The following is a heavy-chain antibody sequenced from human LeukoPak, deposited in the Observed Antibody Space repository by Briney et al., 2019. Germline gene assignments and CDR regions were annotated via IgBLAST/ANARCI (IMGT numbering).Heavy chain of an antibody. D-gene: IGHD2-2*01. CDR1: GFTFSSYW. Sequence: GGSLRLSCAASGFTFSSYWMTWVRQAPGKGLEWVANIKEDGSEKSYVDSVKGRFTISRDNSKNTLYLQMNSLRAEDTAVYYCAKPHIVVVPAAISGYYFDYWGQGTLVTVSS. J-gene: IGHJ4*02. CDR3: AKPHIVVVPAAISGYYFDY. V-gene: IGHV3-7*03. CDR2: IKEDGSEK.